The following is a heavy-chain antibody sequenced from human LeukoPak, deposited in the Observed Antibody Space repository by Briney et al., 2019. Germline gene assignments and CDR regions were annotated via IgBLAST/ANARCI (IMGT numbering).Heavy chain of an antibody. CDR1: GFTFSSYS. D-gene: IGHD3-3*01. CDR3: ARTLLRFLEGSYYYYMDV. J-gene: IGHJ6*03. V-gene: IGHV3-21*01. CDR2: ISSSSSYI. Sequence: GGSLRLSCAASGFTFSSYSMNWVRQAPGKGLEWVSSISSSSSYIYYADSVEGRFTISRDNAKNSLYLQMNSLRAEDTAVYYCARTLLRFLEGSYYYYMDVWGKGTTVTVSS.